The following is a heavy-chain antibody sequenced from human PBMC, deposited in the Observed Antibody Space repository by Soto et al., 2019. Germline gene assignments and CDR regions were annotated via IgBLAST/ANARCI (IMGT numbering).Heavy chain of an antibody. D-gene: IGHD1-20*01. CDR2: INAGNGNT. CDR1: GYTFTSYA. V-gene: IGHV1-3*01. J-gene: IGHJ6*02. CDR3: AIITGTSPYYYYGMDV. Sequence: QVPLVQSGAEVKKPGASVKVSCKASGYTFTSYAMHWVRQAPGQRLEWMGWINAGNGNTEYSQKFQGRVTITRDTSASTAYMELSSLRSEDTAVYYCAIITGTSPYYYYGMDVWGQGTTVTVSS.